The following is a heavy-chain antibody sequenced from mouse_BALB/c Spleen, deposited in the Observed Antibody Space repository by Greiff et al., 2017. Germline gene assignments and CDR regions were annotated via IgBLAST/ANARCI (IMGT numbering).Heavy chain of an antibody. CDR2: ISSGSSTI. D-gene: IGHD2-14*01. CDR3: ASRGYDEGFAY. Sequence: EVQGVESGGGLVQPGGSRKLSCAASGFTFSSFGMHWVRQAPEKGLEWVAYISSGSSTIYYADTVKGRFTISRDNPKNTLFLQMTSLRSEDTAMYYCASRGYDEGFAYWGQGTLVTVSA. V-gene: IGHV5-17*02. J-gene: IGHJ3*01. CDR1: GFTFSSFG.